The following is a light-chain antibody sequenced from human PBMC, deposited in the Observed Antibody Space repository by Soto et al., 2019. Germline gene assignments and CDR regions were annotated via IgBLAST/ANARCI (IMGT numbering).Light chain of an antibody. CDR1: SSDVGNYIF. J-gene: IGLJ1*01. CDR2: DIN. V-gene: IGLV2-14*01. Sequence: QSVLTQPASVSGSPGQSITISCTGTSSDVGNYIFVSWYRQHPGKAPKLMIYDINNRPSGVSNRFSGSKSGNTASLTISGLQPEDEADYYCSSYAGSNKSVFGTGTKVTVL. CDR3: SSYAGSNKSV.